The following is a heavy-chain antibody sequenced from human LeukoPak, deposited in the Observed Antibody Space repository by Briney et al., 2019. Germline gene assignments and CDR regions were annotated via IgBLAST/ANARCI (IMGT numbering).Heavy chain of an antibody. V-gene: IGHV1-8*02. D-gene: IGHD6-13*01. Sequence: PEASVKVSCKASGYTFTGYYMHWVRQAPGQGLEWMGWMNPNSGNTGYAQKFQGRVTMTRNTSISTAYMELSSLRSEDTAVHYCARDGIAAAGTYYYYYGMDVWGQGTTVTVSS. CDR2: MNPNSGNT. CDR1: GYTFTGYY. J-gene: IGHJ6*02. CDR3: ARDGIAAAGTYYYYYGMDV.